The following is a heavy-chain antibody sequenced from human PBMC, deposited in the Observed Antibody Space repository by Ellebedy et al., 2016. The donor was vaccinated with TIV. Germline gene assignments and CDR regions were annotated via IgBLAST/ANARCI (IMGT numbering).Heavy chain of an antibody. CDR2: IIPIFETT. V-gene: IGHV1-69*13. J-gene: IGHJ6*02. D-gene: IGHD3-9*01. Sequence: SVKVSCKASGGSFRSYTTSWVRQAPGQGLEWMGGIIPIFETTNYAQKFQGRVTITADESTRTAYLELSSLRSEDTAMYFCARDSILRYSDWRGANFYYGMDVWGQGTTVTVSS. CDR1: GGSFRSYT. CDR3: ARDSILRYSDWRGANFYYGMDV.